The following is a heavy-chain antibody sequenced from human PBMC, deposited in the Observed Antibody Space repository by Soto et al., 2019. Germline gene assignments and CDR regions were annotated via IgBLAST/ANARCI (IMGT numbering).Heavy chain of an antibody. Sequence: ASLKVSCKASGGTFNSYAISWVRQAPGQGLEWMGGIIPIFGTANYAQKFQGRVTITADEATSTAYMELSSLRSEDTAVYYCARVGYSSSWYLNGFGDERNEYFQHWG. V-gene: IGHV1-69*13. J-gene: IGHJ1*01. CDR3: ARVGYSSSWYLNGFGDERNEYFQH. CDR1: GGTFNSYA. D-gene: IGHD6-13*01. CDR2: IIPIFGTA.